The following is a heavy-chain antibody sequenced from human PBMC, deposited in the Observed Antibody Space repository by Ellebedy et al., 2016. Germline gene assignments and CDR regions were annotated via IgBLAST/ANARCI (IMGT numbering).Heavy chain of an antibody. V-gene: IGHV3-15*07. CDR3: INFYDSSGYYYFDS. J-gene: IGHJ4*02. Sequence: GESLKISCAASGFPFTNAWMNWVRQAPGKGLEWVGRIKSKANGGTTDYAAPVKGRFTISRDDSKTTLYLQMNSLKTEDTAVYFCINFYDSSGYYYFDSWGQGTLVTVSS. CDR1: GFPFTNAW. D-gene: IGHD3-22*01. CDR2: IKSKANGGTT.